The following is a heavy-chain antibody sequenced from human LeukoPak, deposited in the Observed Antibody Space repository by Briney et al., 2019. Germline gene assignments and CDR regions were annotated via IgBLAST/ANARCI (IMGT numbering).Heavy chain of an antibody. CDR3: ARTKSGWYYSDY. CDR2: VYYSGTA. J-gene: IGHJ4*02. Sequence: PSETLSLTCAVYGGSFSGYYWSWIRQPPGKGLELIGYVYYSGTANYNPSLESRVTILVDTSKNQFSLNLSSVTAADTAVYYCARTKSGWYYSDYWGQGTLVSVSS. CDR1: GGSFSGYY. D-gene: IGHD6-19*01. V-gene: IGHV4-59*08.